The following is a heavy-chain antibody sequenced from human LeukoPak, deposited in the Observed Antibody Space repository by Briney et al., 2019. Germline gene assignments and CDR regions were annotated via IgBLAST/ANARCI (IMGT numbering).Heavy chain of an antibody. V-gene: IGHV1-8*03. CDR3: ATYCSSTSCPYNWFDP. J-gene: IGHJ5*02. CDR2: MNPNSGNT. Sequence: ASVKVSCKASGYTFTIYDINWVRQATGQGLEWMGWMNPNSGNTGYAQKFQGRVTITRNTSISTAYMELSSLRSEDTAAYYCATYCSSTSCPYNWFDPWGQGTLVTVSS. CDR1: GYTFTIYD. D-gene: IGHD2-2*01.